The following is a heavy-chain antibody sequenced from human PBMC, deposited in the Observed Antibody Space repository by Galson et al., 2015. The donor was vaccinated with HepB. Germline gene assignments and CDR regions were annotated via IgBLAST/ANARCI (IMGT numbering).Heavy chain of an antibody. CDR2: ITWNSGSV. V-gene: IGHV3-9*01. CDR3: AKDISYSSSSIDC. Sequence: SLRLSCAAPGFTFGDYAIHWVRLAPGKGLEWVSGITWNSGSVGYADSVKGRFTISRDNAKNSLYLQMSSLRAEDTALYYCAKDISYSSSSIDCWGQGTLVTVSS. J-gene: IGHJ4*02. CDR1: GFTFGDYA. D-gene: IGHD6-13*01.